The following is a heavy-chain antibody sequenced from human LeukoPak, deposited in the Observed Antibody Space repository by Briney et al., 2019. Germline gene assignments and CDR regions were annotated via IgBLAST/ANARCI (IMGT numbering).Heavy chain of an antibody. Sequence: SETLSLTCAVYGESFSGYFWSWIRQSPGKGLEWIGEITHSGGTTYNPSLKSRVTISADTSKKQFSLKLSSVTAADTAVYFCASGSGDKGPHWFDPWGQGTLVTVSS. CDR2: ITHSGGT. J-gene: IGHJ5*02. D-gene: IGHD2-21*02. V-gene: IGHV4-34*01. CDR1: GESFSGYF. CDR3: ASGSGDKGPHWFDP.